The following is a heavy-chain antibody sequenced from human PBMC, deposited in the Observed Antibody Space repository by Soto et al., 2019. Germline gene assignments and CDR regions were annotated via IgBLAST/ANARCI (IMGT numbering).Heavy chain of an antibody. V-gene: IGHV5-51*01. D-gene: IGHD4-17*01. CDR1: GYTFTIYW. Sequence: GESLKISCQVSGYTFTIYWIGWVRQVPGKGLEWMGIICPSDSDTRYSPSFQGQVTISADQSINTAYLQWDSLKASDTAIYYCARPANTVADHFDLWGQGTPVTVSS. J-gene: IGHJ4*02. CDR2: ICPSDSDT. CDR3: ARPANTVADHFDL.